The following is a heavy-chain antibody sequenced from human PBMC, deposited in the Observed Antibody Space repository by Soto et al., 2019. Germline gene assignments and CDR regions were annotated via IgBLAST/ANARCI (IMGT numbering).Heavy chain of an antibody. CDR2: IIPIFGTA. Sequence: GASVKVSCKASGGTFSSYAISWVRQAPGQGLEWMGGIIPIFGTANYAQKFQGRVTITADESTSTAYMELRSLRSEDTAVYYCARDRWYSSSWYDLTFDYWGQGTLVTVSS. CDR1: GGTFSSYA. V-gene: IGHV1-69*13. CDR3: ARDRWYSSSWYDLTFDY. J-gene: IGHJ4*02. D-gene: IGHD6-13*01.